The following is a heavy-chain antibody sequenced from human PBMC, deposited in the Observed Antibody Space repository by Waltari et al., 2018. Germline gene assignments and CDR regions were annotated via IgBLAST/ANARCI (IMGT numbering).Heavy chain of an antibody. Sequence: EVQLLESGGGLVQPGGSLRLSCAASGFTFSSYAMSWVRQAPGKGLEWVSVIYSGGSTYYADSVKSRFTISRDNSKNTLYLQMNSLRAEDTAVYYCAKDVSWGVVIATPGYFDYWGQGTLVTVSS. CDR2: IYSGGST. CDR3: AKDVSWGVVIATPGYFDY. CDR1: GFTFSSYA. V-gene: IGHV3-23*03. D-gene: IGHD2-21*01. J-gene: IGHJ4*02.